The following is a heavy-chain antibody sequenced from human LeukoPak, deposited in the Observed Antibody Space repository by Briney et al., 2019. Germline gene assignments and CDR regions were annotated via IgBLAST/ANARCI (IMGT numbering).Heavy chain of an antibody. CDR1: GVTFNSYS. J-gene: IGHJ4*02. V-gene: IGHV3-21*01. CDR3: ARDSGYCSSTGCYVHYFDY. CDR2: ISSSSGYI. Sequence: PGGSLRLSCAASGVTFNSYSMNWVRQTPGKGLEWVSSISSSSGYINYADSVKGRFTVSRDNAKNSLYLQMNSLRAEDTAVYYCARDSGYCSSTGCYVHYFDYWGQGTLVTVSS. D-gene: IGHD2-2*01.